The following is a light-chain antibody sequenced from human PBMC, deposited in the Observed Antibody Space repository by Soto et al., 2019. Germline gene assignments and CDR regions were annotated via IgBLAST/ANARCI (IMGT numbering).Light chain of an antibody. CDR1: TSDIGGYNY. Sequence: QSALTQPASVSGSPGQSITISCTGTTSDIGGYNYVSWHQQHPGKAPKLMIHEVRYRPSGVSNSFSGSKSGNTASLTISGLQAEDEADYYCSSYASSGTLVFGGGTKLTVL. CDR2: EVR. CDR3: SSYASSGTLV. J-gene: IGLJ3*02. V-gene: IGLV2-14*01.